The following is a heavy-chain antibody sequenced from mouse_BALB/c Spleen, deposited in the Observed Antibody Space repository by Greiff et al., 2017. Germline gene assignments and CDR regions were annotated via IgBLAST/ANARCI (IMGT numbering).Heavy chain of an antibody. CDR2: ISSGGGST. CDR3: SRHPGTMITTPLFDY. V-gene: IGHV5-12-1*01. Sequence: EVQRVESGGGLVKPGGSLKLSCAASGFAFSSYDMSWVRQTPEKRLEWVAYISSGGGSTYYPDTVKGRFTISRDNAKNTLYLQMSSLKSEDTAMYYCSRHPGTMITTPLFDYWGQGTTLTVSS. J-gene: IGHJ2*01. D-gene: IGHD2-4*01. CDR1: GFAFSSYD.